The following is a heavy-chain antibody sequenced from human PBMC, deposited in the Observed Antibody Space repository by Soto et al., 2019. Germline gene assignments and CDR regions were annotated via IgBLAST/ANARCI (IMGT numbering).Heavy chain of an antibody. Sequence: PSETLSLTCTVSGGSISSGGYYWSWIRQHPGKGLEWIGYIYYSGSTYYNPSLKSRVTISVDTSKNQFSLKLSSVTAADTAMYYCARAVYYYDDSGPHDYWGQGTPVTVSS. CDR3: ARAVYYYDDSGPHDY. D-gene: IGHD3-22*01. CDR1: GGSISSGGYY. V-gene: IGHV4-31*03. J-gene: IGHJ4*02. CDR2: IYYSGST.